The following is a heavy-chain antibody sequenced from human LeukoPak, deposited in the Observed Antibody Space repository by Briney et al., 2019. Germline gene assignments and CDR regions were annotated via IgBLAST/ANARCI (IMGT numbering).Heavy chain of an antibody. CDR2: IYYSGST. J-gene: IGHJ5*02. Sequence: SETLSLICSVSGDSISDHYWGWIRQTPGKGLEWIGYIYYSGSTNYNPSLRSRVTISVDTSKNQFSLKLSSVTPADTAVYYCARGGYYGSGNDFRFDPWGQGTLVTVSS. V-gene: IGHV4-59*11. CDR1: GDSISDHY. CDR3: ARGGYYGSGNDFRFDP. D-gene: IGHD3-10*01.